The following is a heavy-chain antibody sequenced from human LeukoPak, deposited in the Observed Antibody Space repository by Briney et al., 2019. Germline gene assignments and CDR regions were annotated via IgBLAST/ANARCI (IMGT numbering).Heavy chain of an antibody. CDR2: IYYSGST. CDR3: SGPYSSSWYETY. CDR1: GGSISSSSYY. J-gene: IGHJ4*02. Sequence: SETLSLTCTVSGGSISSSSYYWGWIRQPPGKGLEWIGSIYYSGSTYYNPSLKSRVTISVDTSKKQFSLKLSSVTAADTAVYYCSGPYSSSWYETYWGQGTLVTVSS. D-gene: IGHD6-13*01. V-gene: IGHV4-39*01.